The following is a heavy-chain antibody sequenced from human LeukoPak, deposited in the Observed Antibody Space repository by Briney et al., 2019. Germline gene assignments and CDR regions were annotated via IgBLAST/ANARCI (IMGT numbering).Heavy chain of an antibody. V-gene: IGHV1-18*01. J-gene: IGHJ4*02. Sequence: ASVKVSCKASGYTFTSYGISWVRQAPGQGHEWMGWISAYNGNTNYAQKLQGRVTMTTDTSTSTAYMELRSLRSDDTAVYYCARPLPYGSGSLSFDYWGQGTLVTVSS. CDR3: ARPLPYGSGSLSFDY. CDR2: ISAYNGNT. CDR1: GYTFTSYG. D-gene: IGHD3-10*01.